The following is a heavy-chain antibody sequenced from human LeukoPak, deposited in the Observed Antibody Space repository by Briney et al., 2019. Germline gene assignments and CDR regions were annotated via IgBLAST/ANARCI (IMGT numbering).Heavy chain of an antibody. Sequence: GESLKISCKGSGYSFSSYWIGWVRQMPGKGLEWMGIIYPGDSDTRYSPSFQGQVTISADKSISTAYLQWSSLTASDTAMYYCARRTYNWKSGPLDYWGQGTLVTVSS. V-gene: IGHV5-51*01. CDR2: IYPGDSDT. J-gene: IGHJ4*02. CDR3: ARRTYNWKSGPLDY. CDR1: GYSFSSYW. D-gene: IGHD1-20*01.